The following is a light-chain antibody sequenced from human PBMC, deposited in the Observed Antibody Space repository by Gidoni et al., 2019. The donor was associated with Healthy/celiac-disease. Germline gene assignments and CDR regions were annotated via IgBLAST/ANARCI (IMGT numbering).Light chain of an antibody. CDR2: KDS. CDR3: QSADSSDTYVI. CDR1: ALPYQY. Sequence: SYELTQPPSVSVSPGQTARITCSGDALPYQYTYWYQQQPGPAPVLVIYKDSERPSGIPERFSGSSSGTTVTLTISGVQAEDEADYYCQSADSSDTYVIFGGGTKLTVL. V-gene: IGLV3-25*03. J-gene: IGLJ2*01.